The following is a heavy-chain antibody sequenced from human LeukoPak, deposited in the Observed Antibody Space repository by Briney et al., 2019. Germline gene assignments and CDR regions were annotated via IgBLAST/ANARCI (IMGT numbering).Heavy chain of an antibody. V-gene: IGHV3-23*01. J-gene: IGHJ4*02. CDR1: GFTFSSYA. Sequence: GSLRLSCAASGFTFSSYAMSWVRQAPGKGLEWVSAISGSGGSTYYADSVKGRFTISRHNSKNTLYLQMNSLRAEDTAVYYCAKTGRGPAAGTGSFFDYWGQGTLVTVSS. CDR3: AKTGRGPAAGTGSFFDY. CDR2: ISGSGGST. D-gene: IGHD6-13*01.